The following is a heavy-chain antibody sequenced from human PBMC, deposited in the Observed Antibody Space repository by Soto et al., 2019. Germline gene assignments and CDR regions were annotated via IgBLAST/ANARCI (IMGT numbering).Heavy chain of an antibody. CDR3: ARHMVTTVPFDY. Sequence: QLQLQESGPGLVKPSETLSLTCTVSGGSIRSSSSYWGWIRQPPGKGLEWIGSIYYSGSTFYNPSLPSRVTISVDTSKNQCSLKLSSVTAADTAVYYCARHMVTTVPFDYWGQGTLVTVSS. CDR1: GGSIRSSSSY. D-gene: IGHD4-4*01. V-gene: IGHV4-39*01. CDR2: IYYSGST. J-gene: IGHJ4*02.